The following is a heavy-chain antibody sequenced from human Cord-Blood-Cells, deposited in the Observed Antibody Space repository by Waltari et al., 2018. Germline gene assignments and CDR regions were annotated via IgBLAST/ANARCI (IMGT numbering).Heavy chain of an antibody. CDR1: GYSFTSYG. V-gene: IGHV1-18*01. J-gene: IGHJ6*02. CDR2: ISAYNGNT. CDR3: ARVPGGGSSWYYYYYGMDV. Sequence: QVQLVQSGSEVKKPGAAVKVSCTASGYSFTSYGISGLRQSPGQGLEWMGWISAYNGNTNYAQKLQGRVTMTTDTSTSTAYMALRSLRSDDTAVYYCARVPGGGSSWYYYYYGMDVWGQGTTVTVSS. D-gene: IGHD6-13*01.